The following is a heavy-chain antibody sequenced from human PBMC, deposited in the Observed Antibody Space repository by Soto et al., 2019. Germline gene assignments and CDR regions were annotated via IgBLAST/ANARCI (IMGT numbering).Heavy chain of an antibody. Sequence: QVQLQESGPGPVKPSQTLSLSCSVSGGSISSGDYYWSWIRQPPGKGLEWIGYIYYIGSTYYNPSLKSRVTISVDTSKNQFSLNLSSVTAADTAVYYCARVGYCSGDTCYLAWFDPWGRGTQVTVSS. CDR1: GGSISSGDYY. V-gene: IGHV4-30-4*01. CDR3: ARVGYCSGDTCYLAWFDP. CDR2: IYYIGST. D-gene: IGHD2-15*01. J-gene: IGHJ5*02.